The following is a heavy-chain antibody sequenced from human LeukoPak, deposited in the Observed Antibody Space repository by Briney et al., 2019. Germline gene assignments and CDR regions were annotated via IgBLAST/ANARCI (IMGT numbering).Heavy chain of an antibody. J-gene: IGHJ6*03. D-gene: IGHD4-11*01. CDR1: GFTVSNYN. CDR2: ITSTSIYR. CDR3: AKTTITPPYYMDV. Sequence: GGSLRLSCAASGFTVSNYNMNWVRQAPGKGLEWDSSITSTSIYRYYADSVKGRFTISRDNAKKSLYLQTNSLRAGDTAVYYCAKTTITPPYYMDVWGKGTTVTVSS. V-gene: IGHV3-21*01.